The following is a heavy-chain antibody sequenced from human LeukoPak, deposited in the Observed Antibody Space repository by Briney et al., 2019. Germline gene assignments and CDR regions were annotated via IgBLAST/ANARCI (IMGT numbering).Heavy chain of an antibody. J-gene: IGHJ3*02. CDR3: ARVFDSSGYYGDAFDI. Sequence: ASVKVSCKASGYTFTGYYMHWVRQAPGQGLEWMGWINPNSGGTNYAQKFQGRVTMTRDTSISTAYMELSRLRSDDTAVYYCARVFDSSGYYGDAFDIWGQGTMVTVSS. V-gene: IGHV1-2*02. CDR1: GYTFTGYY. D-gene: IGHD3-22*01. CDR2: INPNSGGT.